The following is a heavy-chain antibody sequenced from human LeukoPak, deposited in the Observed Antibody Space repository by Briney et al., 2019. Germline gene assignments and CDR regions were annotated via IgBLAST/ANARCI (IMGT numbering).Heavy chain of an antibody. J-gene: IGHJ6*03. CDR2: IYYSGST. CDR3: ARARGVRNFYYYMDV. CDR1: GGSISSSSYY. Sequence: SETLSLTCTASGGSISSSSYYWGWIRQPPGKGLEWIGSIYYSGSTYYNPSLKSRVTISVDTSKNQFSLKLSSVTAADTAVYYCARARGVRNFYYYMDVWGKGTTVTISS. V-gene: IGHV4-39*07. D-gene: IGHD3-3*01.